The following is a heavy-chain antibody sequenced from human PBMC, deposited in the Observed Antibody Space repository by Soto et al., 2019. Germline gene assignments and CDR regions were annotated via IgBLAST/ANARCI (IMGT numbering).Heavy chain of an antibody. J-gene: IGHJ4*02. D-gene: IGHD2-2*01. CDR2: ISGSDGST. Sequence: EVQLLESGGGLVQPGGSLRLSCAASGFTFSSYAMSWVRQAPGKGLEWVSAISGSDGSTYYADSVKGRFTISRDNSKNTLYLQMNSLRAEDTAVYYCAKRMVVVVPAAKADYFDYWGQGTLVTVSS. V-gene: IGHV3-23*01. CDR1: GFTFSSYA. CDR3: AKRMVVVVPAAKADYFDY.